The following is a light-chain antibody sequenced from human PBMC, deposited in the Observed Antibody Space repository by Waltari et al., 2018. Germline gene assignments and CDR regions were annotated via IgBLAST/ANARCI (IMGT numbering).Light chain of an antibody. J-gene: IGLJ7*01. V-gene: IGLV1-51*02. Sequence: QSVLTQPPSVSAAPGQRVTISCSGGRSNIGNNYVSWYRQFPGTAPKLLIYEETERPSGIAGRFSGSKSGTSATLDITGLQAGDEADDYCGTWDSSLSGAVFGGGTHLTVL. CDR1: RSNIGNNY. CDR3: GTWDSSLSGAV. CDR2: EET.